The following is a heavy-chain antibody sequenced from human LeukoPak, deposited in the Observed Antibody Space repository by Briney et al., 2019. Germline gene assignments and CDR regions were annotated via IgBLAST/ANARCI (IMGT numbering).Heavy chain of an antibody. D-gene: IGHD2-15*01. CDR3: AGDSDHCSGGSCYSGWFDP. CDR1: GGSISSYY. CDR2: IYYSGST. Sequence: SETLSLTCTVSGGSISSYYWSWIRQPPGKGLGWIGYIYYSGSTNYNPSLKSRVTISVDTSKNQFSLKLSSVTAADTAVYYCAGDSDHCSGGSCYSGWFDPWGQGTLVTVSS. V-gene: IGHV4-59*01. J-gene: IGHJ5*02.